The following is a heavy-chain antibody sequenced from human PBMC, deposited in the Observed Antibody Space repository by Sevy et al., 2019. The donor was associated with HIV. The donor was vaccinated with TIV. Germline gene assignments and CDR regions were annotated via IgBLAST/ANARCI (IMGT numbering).Heavy chain of an antibody. CDR3: TKRDISGWPYYGIDV. CDR1: GFTFSSYA. D-gene: IGHD6-19*01. V-gene: IGHV3-23*01. CDR2: IGGSGETT. J-gene: IGHJ6*02. Sequence: GGSLRFSCAASGFTFSSYAMSWVRQAPGKGLEWLSAIGGSGETTYYADSVKGRFTISRDNSKNTLYLQMDSLRAEDTAAYYCTKRDISGWPYYGIDVRGQGTTVTVSS.